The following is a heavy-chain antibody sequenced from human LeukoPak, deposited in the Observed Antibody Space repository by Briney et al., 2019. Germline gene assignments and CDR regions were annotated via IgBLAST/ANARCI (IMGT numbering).Heavy chain of an antibody. V-gene: IGHV5-51*01. J-gene: IGHJ3*02. Sequence: GESLKISCKGSGYSFTSHWIGWVRQMPGKGLEWMGIIYPGDSDTRHSPSFQGQVTISADKSISTAYLQWSSLKASDTAMYYCARYCSGGSCYDANAFDIWGQGTMVSVSS. CDR3: ARYCSGGSCYDANAFDI. D-gene: IGHD2-15*01. CDR2: IYPGDSDT. CDR1: GYSFTSHW.